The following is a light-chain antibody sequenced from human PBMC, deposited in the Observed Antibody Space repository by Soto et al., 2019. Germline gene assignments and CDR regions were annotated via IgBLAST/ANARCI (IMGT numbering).Light chain of an antibody. CDR3: QPYNNWQT. V-gene: IGKV3-15*01. J-gene: IGKJ1*01. CDR1: QSVSSN. Sequence: EIVMRQSRATQSVSQRERATLSCRASQSVSSNLAWYQQKPGQAPRLLIYGASTRATGIPARFSGSGSGTEFTLTISSLQSEDFAVYYCQPYNNWQTFGQGTKV. CDR2: GAS.